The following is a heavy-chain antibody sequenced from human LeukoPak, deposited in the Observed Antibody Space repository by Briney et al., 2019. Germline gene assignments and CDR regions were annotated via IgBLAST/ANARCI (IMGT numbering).Heavy chain of an antibody. V-gene: IGHV4-38-2*01. CDR1: GYSISSGYY. Sequence: SETLSLTCAVSGYSISSGYYWGWIRQPPGKGLEWIGSIYHSGSTYYNPSLKRRVTISVDTSKNQFSLKLSSVTAADTAVYYCASSIMITFGGVIAGPFFDYWGQGTLVPVSS. CDR3: ASSIMITFGGVIAGPFFDY. J-gene: IGHJ4*02. CDR2: IYHSGST. D-gene: IGHD3-16*02.